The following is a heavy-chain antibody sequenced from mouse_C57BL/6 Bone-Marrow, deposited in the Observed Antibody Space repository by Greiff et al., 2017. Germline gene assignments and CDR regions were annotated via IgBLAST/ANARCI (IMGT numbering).Heavy chain of an antibody. D-gene: IGHD1-2*01. CDR2: ISYSGST. V-gene: IGHV3-8*01. J-gene: IGHJ1*03. CDR3: ARGILRRYFDV. CDR1: GYSITSDY. Sequence: EVQGVESGPGLAKPSQTLSLTCSVTGYSITSDYWNWIRKFPGNKLEYIGYISYSGSTYYNPSLKSRISITRDTSKNQYYMQLNSVTTEDTATDYCARGILRRYFDVWGTGTTVTVSS.